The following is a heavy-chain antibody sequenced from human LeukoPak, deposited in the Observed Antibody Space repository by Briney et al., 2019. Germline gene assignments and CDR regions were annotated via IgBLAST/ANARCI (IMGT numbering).Heavy chain of an antibody. D-gene: IGHD1-26*01. Sequence: GGSLRLSCAASGFTFSGSAMHWVRQAPGKGLEWVAFIRYDGRNKYYADSVKGRFTISRDNSKNTLYLQMNSLRAEDTSVYYCAKDLGDSGPTPDSDYWGQGTLVTVSS. J-gene: IGHJ4*02. CDR1: GFTFSGSA. V-gene: IGHV3-30*02. CDR3: AKDLGDSGPTPDSDY. CDR2: IRYDGRNK.